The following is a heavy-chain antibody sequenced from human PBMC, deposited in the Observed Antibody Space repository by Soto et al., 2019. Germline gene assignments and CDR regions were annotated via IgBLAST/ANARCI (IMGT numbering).Heavy chain of an antibody. D-gene: IGHD3-22*01. CDR1: GYSFAGYW. V-gene: IGHV5-10-1*01. CDR3: ARQIYDSDTGPNFQYYFDS. Sequence: GESLKISCKGSGYSFAGYWITWVRQKPGKGLEWMGRIDPSDSQTYYSPSFRGHVTISVTKSITTVFLQWGSLRASDTAMYYCARQIYDSDTGPNFQYYFDSWGQGTPVTVSS. J-gene: IGHJ4*02. CDR2: IDPSDSQT.